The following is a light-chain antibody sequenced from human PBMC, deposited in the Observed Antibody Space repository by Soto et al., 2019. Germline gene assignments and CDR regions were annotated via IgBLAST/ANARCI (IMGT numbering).Light chain of an antibody. CDR1: SGYSTYG. CDR2: LNSDGSH. Sequence: QPVLTQSPSASASLGASVKLTCTLSSGYSTYGIAWHQQQPEKGPRFLMKLNSDGSHNKGDGIPDRFSGSSSGAERYLPISSLQLEDEADYYCQTWGTGIWVFGGGTKVTVL. CDR3: QTWGTGIWV. V-gene: IGLV4-69*01. J-gene: IGLJ3*02.